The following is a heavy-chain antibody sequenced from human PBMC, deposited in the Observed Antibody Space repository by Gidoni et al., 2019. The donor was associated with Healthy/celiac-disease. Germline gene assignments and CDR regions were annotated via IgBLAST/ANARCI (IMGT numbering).Heavy chain of an antibody. CDR1: GFTFSSYD. J-gene: IGHJ3*02. D-gene: IGHD1-26*01. Sequence: QVQLVESGVGVVQPGRSLSLSCSASGFTFSSYDMHGVRQAPGKGLEGVAVIWYDGSNKYYADSVKGRFTISRDNSKNTLYLQMNSLRAEDTAVYYCAREGWEGAFDIWGQGTMVTVSS. CDR3: AREGWEGAFDI. V-gene: IGHV3-33*01. CDR2: IWYDGSNK.